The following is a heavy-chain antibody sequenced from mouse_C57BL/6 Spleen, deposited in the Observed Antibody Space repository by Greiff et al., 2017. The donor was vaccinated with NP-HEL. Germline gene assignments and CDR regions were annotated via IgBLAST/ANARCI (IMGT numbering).Heavy chain of an antibody. Sequence: QVQLQQSGAELAKPGASVQLSCKASGYTFTSYWMHWVKQRPGQGLEWIGYINPSSGYTKYNQKFKDKATLTADKSSSTAYMQLSSLTYEDSAVYYCAREADYYGAPEAYWGQGTLVTVSA. V-gene: IGHV1-7*01. J-gene: IGHJ3*01. D-gene: IGHD1-1*01. CDR2: INPSSGYT. CDR1: GYTFTSYW. CDR3: AREADYYGAPEAY.